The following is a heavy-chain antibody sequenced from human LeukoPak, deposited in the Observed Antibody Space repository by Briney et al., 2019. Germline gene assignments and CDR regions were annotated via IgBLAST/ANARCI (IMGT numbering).Heavy chain of an antibody. CDR3: ARGVGLSTGYHMY. D-gene: IGHD3-9*01. CDR2: ISSSSGTI. V-gene: IGHV3-48*02. CDR1: GFTFSSYN. J-gene: IGHJ4*02. Sequence: PGGSLRLSCAASGFTFSSYNMNWVRQRPGKGLEWVSYISSSSGTIDYADSVKGRFTVSRDNARNSLYLQMNSLRDEDTAVYYCARGVGLSTGYHMYWGQGTLVTVSS.